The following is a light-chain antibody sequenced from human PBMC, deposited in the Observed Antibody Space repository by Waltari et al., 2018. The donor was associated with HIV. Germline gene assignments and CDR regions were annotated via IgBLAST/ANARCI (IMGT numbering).Light chain of an antibody. Sequence: ETVLTQSPATLSLSPGERAALSCRASQKIGSYLAWYQQKPGQAPRLLIYDASNRATGIAARFSGSGSGADFTLTLSSLEPEGFAVYYCQPRTNWPPGITLGQGTRLEIK. V-gene: IGKV3-11*01. J-gene: IGKJ5*01. CDR1: QKIGSY. CDR2: DAS. CDR3: QPRTNWPPGIT.